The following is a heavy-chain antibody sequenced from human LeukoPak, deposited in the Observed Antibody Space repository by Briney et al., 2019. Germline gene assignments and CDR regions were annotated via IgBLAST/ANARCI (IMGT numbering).Heavy chain of an antibody. CDR3: AADRSGWYYFDY. J-gene: IGHJ4*02. V-gene: IGHV1-58*01. Sequence: GTSVKVSCKASGFTFTSSAVQWVRQARGQRLEWIGWIVVGSGNTNYAQKFQERVTITRDMSTSTAYMGLSSLRSEDTAVYYCAADRSGWYYFDYWGQGTLVTVSS. CDR2: IVVGSGNT. CDR1: GFTFTSSA. D-gene: IGHD6-19*01.